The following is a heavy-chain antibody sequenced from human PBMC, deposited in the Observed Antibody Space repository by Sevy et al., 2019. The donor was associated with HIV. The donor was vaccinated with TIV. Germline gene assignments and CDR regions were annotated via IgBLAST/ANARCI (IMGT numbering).Heavy chain of an antibody. V-gene: IGHV3-30-3*01. CDR1: GFTFSSYA. CDR3: ARTGYCGGDCYSGGYYGMDV. Sequence: GGSLRLSCAASGFTFSSYAMHWVRQAPGKGLEWVAVISYDGSNKYYADSVKGRFTSSRDNSKNTLYLQMNSLRAEDTAVYYCARTGYCGGDCYSGGYYGMDVWGQGTTVTVSS. J-gene: IGHJ6*02. D-gene: IGHD2-21*02. CDR2: ISYDGSNK.